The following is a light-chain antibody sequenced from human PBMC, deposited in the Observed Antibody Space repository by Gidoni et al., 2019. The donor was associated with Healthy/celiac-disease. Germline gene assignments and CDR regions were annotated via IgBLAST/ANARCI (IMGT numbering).Light chain of an antibody. CDR3: QQYGSSLTWT. CDR1: QSVSSSY. J-gene: IGKJ1*01. Sequence: DIVLPQSPGTLSLSPGERATLSCRASQSVSSSYLAWYQQKPGQAPRLLIYGASSRATGIPDRFSGSGSGTDFTLTISRLEPEDFAVYYCQQYGSSLTWTYGQGTKVEIK. V-gene: IGKV3-20*01. CDR2: GAS.